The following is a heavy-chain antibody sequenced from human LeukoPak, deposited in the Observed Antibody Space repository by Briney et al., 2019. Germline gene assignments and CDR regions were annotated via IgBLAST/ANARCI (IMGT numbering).Heavy chain of an antibody. CDR3: ARVTGYMIEDYFDY. CDR2: IYYSGST. D-gene: IGHD3-22*01. V-gene: IGHV4-59*01. J-gene: IGHJ4*02. CDR1: GGSISSYY. Sequence: PSETLSLTCTVSGGSISSYYWSWIRQPPGKGLEWIGYIYYSGSTNYNPSLKSRVTISVDTSKNQFSLRLSSVTAADTAVYYCARVTGYMIEDYFDYRGQGTLVTVSS.